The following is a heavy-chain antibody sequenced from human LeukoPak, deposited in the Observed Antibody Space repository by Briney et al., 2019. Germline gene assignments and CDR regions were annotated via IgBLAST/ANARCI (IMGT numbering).Heavy chain of an antibody. Sequence: GGSLRLSCATSGFSFSSYWMSWVRQAPGKGLEWVANIGQGGRNKYYVDPVKGRFTISRDNANYALYLQMNSLRAEDTALYYCATSARTYIGSSLDYWGQGTLVTVSS. CDR3: ATSARTYIGSSLDY. D-gene: IGHD2-15*01. J-gene: IGHJ4*02. V-gene: IGHV3-7*01. CDR2: IGQGGRNK. CDR1: GFSFSSYW.